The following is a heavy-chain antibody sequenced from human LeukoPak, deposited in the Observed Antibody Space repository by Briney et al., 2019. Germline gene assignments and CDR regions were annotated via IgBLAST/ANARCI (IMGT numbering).Heavy chain of an antibody. V-gene: IGHV3-13*01. D-gene: IGHD6-13*01. CDR3: ARGTPPQIAATVLDAFDI. CDR1: GFTFSSYD. J-gene: IGHJ3*02. Sequence: GGSLRLSRAASGFTFSSYDMHWVRQATGKGLEWVSAIGTAGDTYYPGSVKGRFTISRENAKNSFYLQMNSLRAGDTTVYYCARGTPPQIAATVLDAFDIWGQGTMVTVSS. CDR2: IGTAGDT.